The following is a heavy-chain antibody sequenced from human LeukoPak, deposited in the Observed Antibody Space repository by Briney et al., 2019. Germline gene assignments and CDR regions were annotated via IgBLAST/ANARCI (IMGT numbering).Heavy chain of an antibody. CDR2: ISYDGSNK. J-gene: IGHJ4*02. CDR3: ANLAYCGGDCPRPPFDY. CDR1: GFTFSSYG. D-gene: IGHD2-21*02. V-gene: IGHV3-30*18. Sequence: TGGSLRLSCAASGFTFSSYGMHWVRQAPGKGLEWVAVISYDGSNKYYADSVKGRFTISRDNSKNTLYLQMNSLRAEDMAVYYCANLAYCGGDCPRPPFDYWGQGTLVTVSS.